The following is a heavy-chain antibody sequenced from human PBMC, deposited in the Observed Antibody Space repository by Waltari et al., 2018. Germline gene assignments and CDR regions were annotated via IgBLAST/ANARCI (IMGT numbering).Heavy chain of an antibody. V-gene: IGHV3-30-3*01. CDR2: ISYDGSNK. D-gene: IGHD3-22*01. CDR3: ARVVYYDSSGYYDY. Sequence: QVQLVESGGGVVQPGRSLRLSWAASGFTFSSYAMHWVRQAPGKGREGGAVISYDGSNKYYAAAGKGRFTISRDKSKNTLYLQMNSLRAEDTAVYYCARVVYYDSSGYYDYWGQGTLVTVSS. CDR1: GFTFSSYA. J-gene: IGHJ4*02.